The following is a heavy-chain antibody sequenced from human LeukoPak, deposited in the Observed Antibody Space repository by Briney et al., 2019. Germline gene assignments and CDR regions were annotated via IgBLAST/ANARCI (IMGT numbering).Heavy chain of an antibody. CDR3: ARDRSSWRNFDY. J-gene: IGHJ4*02. V-gene: IGHV4-61*01. CDR2: IYYSGST. CDR1: GGSISSSSYY. Sequence: SETLSLTCTVSGGSISSSSYYWGWIRQPPGKGLEWIGYIYYSGSTNYNPSLKSRVTISVDTSKNQFSLKLSSVTAADTAVYYCARDRSSWRNFDYWGQGTLVTVSS. D-gene: IGHD6-13*01.